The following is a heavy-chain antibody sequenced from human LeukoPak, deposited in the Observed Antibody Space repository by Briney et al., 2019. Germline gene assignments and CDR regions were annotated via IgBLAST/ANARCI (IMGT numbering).Heavy chain of an antibody. J-gene: IGHJ4*02. Sequence: GASVKVSCKASGGTFSSYGISWVRQAPGQGLEWMGGVIAIFGRVKYGQKFQGRATITTDESTSTAYMELSSLTSEDTGVYYCARGELGDSSGFSFFDYWGQGTLVTVSS. V-gene: IGHV1-69*05. CDR2: VIAIFGRV. CDR1: GGTFSSYG. D-gene: IGHD3-22*01. CDR3: ARGELGDSSGFSFFDY.